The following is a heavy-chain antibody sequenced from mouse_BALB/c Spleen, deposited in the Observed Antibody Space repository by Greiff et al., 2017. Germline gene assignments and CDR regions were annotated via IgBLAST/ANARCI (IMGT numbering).Heavy chain of an antibody. Sequence: QVQLKESGPGLVAPSQSLSITCTVSGFSLSRYSVHWVRQPPGKGLEWLGMIWGGGSTDYNSALKSRLSISKDNSKSQVFLKMNSLQTDDTAMYYCARNENPYGNLFAYWGQGTLVTVSA. CDR1: GFSLSRYS. D-gene: IGHD2-1*01. V-gene: IGHV2-6-4*01. J-gene: IGHJ3*01. CDR2: IWGGGST. CDR3: ARNENPYGNLFAY.